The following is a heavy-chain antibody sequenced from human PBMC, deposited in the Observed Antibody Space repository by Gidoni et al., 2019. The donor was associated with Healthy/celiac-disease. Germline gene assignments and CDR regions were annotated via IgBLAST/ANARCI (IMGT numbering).Heavy chain of an antibody. V-gene: IGHV2-5*01. CDR2: IYWNDDK. CDR1: GLPLSTSGVG. J-gene: IGHJ4*02. Sequence: QITLKESGPTLVKPTQTLTLTSPSPGLPLSTSGVGVGWIRQPPGKALEWLALIYWNDDKRYSPSLKSRLTITKDTSKNQVVLTMTNMDPVDTATYYCAHRRRPGPFDYWGQGTLVTVSS. CDR3: AHRRRPGPFDY.